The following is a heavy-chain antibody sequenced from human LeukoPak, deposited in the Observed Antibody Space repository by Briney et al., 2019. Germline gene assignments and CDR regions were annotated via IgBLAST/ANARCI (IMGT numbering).Heavy chain of an antibody. CDR1: GGSFSGYY. CDR2: INHSGST. D-gene: IGHD1-26*01. J-gene: IGHJ4*02. CDR3: ARATYVVGATFDY. Sequence: SETLSLTCAVYGGSFSGYYWSWIRQPPGKGLEWIGEINHSGSTNYNPSLKSRVTISVDTSKNQFSLKLSSVTAADTAVYYCARATYVVGATFDYWGQGTLVTVSS. V-gene: IGHV4-34*01.